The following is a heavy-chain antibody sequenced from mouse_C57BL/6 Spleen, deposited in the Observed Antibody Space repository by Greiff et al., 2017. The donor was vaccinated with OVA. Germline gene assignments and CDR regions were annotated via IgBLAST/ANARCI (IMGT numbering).Heavy chain of an antibody. J-gene: IGHJ1*03. D-gene: IGHD1-1*01. CDR1: GFTFSDYY. CDR3: ARLRGGYFDV. Sequence: EVKLVESEGGLVQPGSSMKLSCTASGFTFSDYYMAWVRQVPEKGLEWVANINYDGSSTYYLDSLKSRFIISRDNAKNILYLQMSSLKSEDAATYYCARLRGGYFDVWGKGTTVTVSS. CDR2: INYDGSST. V-gene: IGHV5-16*01.